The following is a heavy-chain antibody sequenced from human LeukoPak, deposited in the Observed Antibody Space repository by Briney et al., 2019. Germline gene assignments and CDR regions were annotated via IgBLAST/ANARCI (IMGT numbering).Heavy chain of an antibody. J-gene: IGHJ4*02. V-gene: IGHV3-21*01. CDR3: ARAPPGDYYDSSGYPY. Sequence: GGSLRLSCAASGFTFSSYSMNWVRQAPGKGLEWVSSISSSSSYIYYADSVKGRFTISTDNAKNSLYLQMNSLRAEDTAVYYCARAPPGDYYDSSGYPYWGQGTLVTVSS. CDR1: GFTFSSYS. D-gene: IGHD3-22*01. CDR2: ISSSSSYI.